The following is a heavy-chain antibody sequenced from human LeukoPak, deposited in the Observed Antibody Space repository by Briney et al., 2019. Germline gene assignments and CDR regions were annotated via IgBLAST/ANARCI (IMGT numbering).Heavy chain of an antibody. Sequence: SEXXSLTCTVSGGSISSGSYYWGWIRQPAGKGLEWIGRMYPSGSTNYNPSLKSRVTISVDTSKNQFSLKLSSVTAADTAVYYCARITYYDFWSGYYTFDYWGQGTLVTVSS. CDR3: ARITYYDFWSGYYTFDY. CDR2: MYPSGST. CDR1: GGSISSGSYY. V-gene: IGHV4-61*02. J-gene: IGHJ4*02. D-gene: IGHD3-3*01.